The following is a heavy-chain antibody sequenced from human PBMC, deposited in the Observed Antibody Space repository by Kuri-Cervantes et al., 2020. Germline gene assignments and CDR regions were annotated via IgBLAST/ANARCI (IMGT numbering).Heavy chain of an antibody. CDR3: ARDPVVWYYYDSSGYEVRYYGMDV. CDR1: GYTFTGYY. Sequence: ASVKVSCKASGYTFTGYYMHWVRQAPGQGLEWMGWINPNSGGTNYAQKFQGRVTMTRDTSISTAYMELSRLRSDDTAVYYCARDPVVWYYYDSSGYEVRYYGMDVWGQGTTVTVSS. CDR2: INPNSGGT. D-gene: IGHD3-22*01. V-gene: IGHV1-2*02. J-gene: IGHJ6*02.